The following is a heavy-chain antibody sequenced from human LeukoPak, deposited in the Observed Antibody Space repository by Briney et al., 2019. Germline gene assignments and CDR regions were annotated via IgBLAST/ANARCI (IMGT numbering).Heavy chain of an antibody. J-gene: IGHJ6*02. D-gene: IGHD6-13*01. V-gene: IGHV3-64*01. CDR1: GFTFSSYA. CDR2: ISSNGYNT. Sequence: GGSLRLSCAASGFTFSSYAMHWVRQAPGKGLEYVSAISSNGYNTYYTNSVKGRFTISRDNSKNTLYLQMGSLRAEDMAVYYCASEGAYSSSWPPRDYYYYGMDVWGQGTTVTVSS. CDR3: ASEGAYSSSWPPRDYYYYGMDV.